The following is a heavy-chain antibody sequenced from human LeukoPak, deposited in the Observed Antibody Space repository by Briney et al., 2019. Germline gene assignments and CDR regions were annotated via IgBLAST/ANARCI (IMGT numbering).Heavy chain of an antibody. V-gene: IGHV3-23*01. Sequence: SGGSLRLSCAASGFTFSSYGMSWVRQAPGKGLEWVSAISGSGGSTYYADSVKGRFTISRDNSKNTLYLQMNSLRAEDTAVYYCAKPGSILTGFKFDPWGQGTLVTVSS. CDR1: GFTFSSYG. CDR2: ISGSGGST. D-gene: IGHD3-9*01. J-gene: IGHJ5*02. CDR3: AKPGSILTGFKFDP.